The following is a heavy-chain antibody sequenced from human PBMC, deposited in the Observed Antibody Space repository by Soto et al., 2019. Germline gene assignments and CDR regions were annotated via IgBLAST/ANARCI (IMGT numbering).Heavy chain of an antibody. CDR3: AGDSYYNMDV. CDR1: GFPFNGSA. Sequence: EVQLVESGGGLVHPGGSPKLSCAASGFPFNGSAMHWVRQASGKGLEWVGRIRSKPNNYATAYAASLKGRFTISRDDSKNTAYLQMNSLKTEDTAVYYCAGDSYYNMDVWGQGTTVTVSS. J-gene: IGHJ6*01. CDR2: IRSKPNNYAT. V-gene: IGHV3-73*02.